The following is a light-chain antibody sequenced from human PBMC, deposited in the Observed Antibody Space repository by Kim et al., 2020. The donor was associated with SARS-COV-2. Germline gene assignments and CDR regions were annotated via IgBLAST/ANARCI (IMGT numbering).Light chain of an antibody. CDR3: QQRVNWPVST. Sequence: YPGERATRSCRASESVNSYLAWYQQIPGQAPRLLMYEASKRATGIPARFSGSGSGTDYTLTISSLEPEDFAVYFCQQRVNWPVSTFGQGTRLEIK. V-gene: IGKV3-11*01. CDR2: EAS. J-gene: IGKJ5*01. CDR1: ESVNSY.